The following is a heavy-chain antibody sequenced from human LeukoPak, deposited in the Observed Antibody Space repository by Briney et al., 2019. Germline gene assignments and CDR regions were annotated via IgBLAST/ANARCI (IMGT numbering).Heavy chain of an antibody. Sequence: SETLSLTCTVSGGSISTYFWTWIRQFPGKGLEWIGYIYYTGTTSYNPSLKSRVTISVDTSKNQFSLSLSSVTAADTAVYYCARYHQPSGPNCLDRWGQGTLVTVSS. J-gene: IGHJ5*02. CDR1: GGSISTYF. V-gene: IGHV4-59*01. CDR2: IYYTGTT. CDR3: ARYHQPSGPNCLDR. D-gene: IGHD2-15*01.